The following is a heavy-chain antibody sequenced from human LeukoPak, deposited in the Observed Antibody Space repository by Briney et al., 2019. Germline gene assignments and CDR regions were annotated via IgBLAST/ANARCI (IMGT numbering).Heavy chain of an antibody. CDR3: ARNDDILTGYLFYY. V-gene: IGHV1-2*02. J-gene: IGHJ4*02. CDR2: INPNSGGT. Sequence: ASVKVSCKASGYTFTGYYMHWVRQAPGQGLEWMGWINPNSGGTNYAQKFQGRVTMTRDTSISTAYMELSRLRPDDTAVYYCARNDDILTGYLFYYWGQGTLVTVSS. D-gene: IGHD3-9*01. CDR1: GYTFTGYY.